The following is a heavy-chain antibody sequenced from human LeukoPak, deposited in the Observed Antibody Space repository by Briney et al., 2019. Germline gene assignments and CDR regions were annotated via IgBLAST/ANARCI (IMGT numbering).Heavy chain of an antibody. J-gene: IGHJ4*02. CDR1: GASIYSTSFY. D-gene: IGHD6-13*01. CDR3: ARGRGSSWYASIGQEYHEDPN. CDR2: IYYSGSA. Sequence: TSETLSLTCSVSGASIYSTSFYWGWIRQPPGKGLEWIGSIYYSGSAYYNPSLRSRVTISIDTSKNFLSLKLSSVTAADTAVYYCARGRGSSWYASIGQEYHEDPNWGQGTLVTVSS. V-gene: IGHV4-39*02.